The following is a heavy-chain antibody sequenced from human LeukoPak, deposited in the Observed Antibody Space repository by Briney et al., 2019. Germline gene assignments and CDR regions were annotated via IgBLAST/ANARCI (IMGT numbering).Heavy chain of an antibody. CDR2: ISYDGSNE. V-gene: IGHV3-30*18. CDR1: GFTFSSYG. CDR3: AKGPAPRLGEFSYHALVDY. D-gene: IGHD3-16*02. Sequence: AGGSLRLSCVASGFTFSSYGMHWVRQAPGKGLEWVAFISYDGSNENIADSVKGRFIISRDNSKNTLYLQMNSPRAEDTAVYYCAKGPAPRLGEFSYHALVDYWGQGTLVTVSS. J-gene: IGHJ4*02.